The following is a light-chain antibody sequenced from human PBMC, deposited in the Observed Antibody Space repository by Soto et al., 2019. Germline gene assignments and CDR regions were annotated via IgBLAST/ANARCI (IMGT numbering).Light chain of an antibody. CDR3: QQYNNWPPIT. CDR1: QTVSRS. V-gene: IGKV3-15*01. Sequence: EIVLTQSPGTLSLSPGERVTLSCRASQTVSRSFLAWYQQKPGQAPRLLIYGASTRATGIPARFSGSGSGTEFTLTVSSLQSEDFAVYYCQQYNNWPPITFGQGTRLEI. CDR2: GAS. J-gene: IGKJ5*01.